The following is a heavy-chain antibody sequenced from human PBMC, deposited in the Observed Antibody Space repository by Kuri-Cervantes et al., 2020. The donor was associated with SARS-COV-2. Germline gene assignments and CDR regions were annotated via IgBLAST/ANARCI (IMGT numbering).Heavy chain of an antibody. J-gene: IGHJ5*02. CDR1: GFTFSSYA. CDR3: ARQMMSSITIFGVVITRKWFDP. Sequence: ESLKISCAASGFTFSSYAMHWVRQPPGKGLEWIGYIYYSGSTYYNPSLKSRVTISVDTSKNQFSLKLSSVTAADTAVYYCARQMMSSITIFGVVITRKWFDPWGQGTLVTVSS. V-gene: IGHV4-59*08. CDR2: IYYSGST. D-gene: IGHD3-3*01.